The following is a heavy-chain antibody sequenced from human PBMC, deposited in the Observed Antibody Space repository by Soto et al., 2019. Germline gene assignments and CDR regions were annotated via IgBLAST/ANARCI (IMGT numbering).Heavy chain of an antibody. CDR1: GFTFSSYA. CDR3: AKVPYATHYYYYMDV. J-gene: IGHJ6*03. CDR2: ISGSGGST. D-gene: IGHD2-8*01. Sequence: GGSLRLSCAASGFTFSSYAMSWVRQAPGKGLEWVSAISGSGGSTYYADSVKGRFTISRDNSKNTLYLQMNSLRAEDTAVYYCAKVPYATHYYYYMDVWGKGTTVTVSS. V-gene: IGHV3-23*01.